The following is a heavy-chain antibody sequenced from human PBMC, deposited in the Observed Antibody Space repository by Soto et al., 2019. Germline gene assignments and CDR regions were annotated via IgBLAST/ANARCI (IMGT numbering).Heavy chain of an antibody. CDR1: GYDFDNYG. Sequence: QGQLVQSGDEVREPGASVRVSCQASGYDFDNYGLSWVRQVPGQGLEWVGEVGPYTGEPEYGPKLQSRVTVTANRYTNPAYVEMRRVTSAASAFYYCARCYCSVGSCYACWHFNLWGRGSLVTVSS. CDR3: ARCYCSVGSCYACWHFNL. J-gene: IGHJ2*01. D-gene: IGHD2-2*01. V-gene: IGHV1-18*01. CDR2: VGPYTGEP.